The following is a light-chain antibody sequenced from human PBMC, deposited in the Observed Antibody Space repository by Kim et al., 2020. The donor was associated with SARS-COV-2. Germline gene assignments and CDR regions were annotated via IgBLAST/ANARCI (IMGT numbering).Light chain of an antibody. V-gene: IGLV2-14*03. Sequence: QSALTQPASVSESPGQSITISCTGTSSDVGGYNYVSWYQQHPGKATKLMIYDVSNRPSGVSNRFSGSKSGNTASLTISGLQAEDEADYYCSSYTSSSTRVFGGGTKLTVL. J-gene: IGLJ3*02. CDR1: SSDVGGYNY. CDR3: SSYTSSSTRV. CDR2: DVS.